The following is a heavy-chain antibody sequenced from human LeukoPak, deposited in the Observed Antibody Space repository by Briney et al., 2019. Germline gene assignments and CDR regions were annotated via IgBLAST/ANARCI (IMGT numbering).Heavy chain of an antibody. CDR1: GGSISSGDYY. J-gene: IGHJ4*02. V-gene: IGHV4-30-4*08. D-gene: IGHD4-23*01. CDR2: IYYSGST. Sequence: PSETLSLTCTVSGGSISSGDYYWGWIPQPPGKGLEWIGYIYYSGSTYYNPPLKSRVTISVDTSKNQFSLKLSSVTAADTAVYYCAREGYYGGNYGYWGQGTLVTVSS. CDR3: AREGYYGGNYGY.